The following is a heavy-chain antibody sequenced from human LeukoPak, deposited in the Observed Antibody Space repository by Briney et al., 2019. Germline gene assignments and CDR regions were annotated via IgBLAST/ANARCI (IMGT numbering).Heavy chain of an antibody. CDR2: ISDSGGST. Sequence: GGSLRLSCAASGYTFSSYAMSCVRQAPGKGREWVSAISDSGGSTYYVDSVEGRFTICRDNAKTTLYLQMNSLRAEDTAVYYCAKDSYYYGSGSFPRIPYYFDYWGQGTLVSVSS. CDR3: AKDSYYYGSGSFPRIPYYFDY. J-gene: IGHJ4*02. V-gene: IGHV3-23*01. D-gene: IGHD3-10*01. CDR1: GYTFSSYA.